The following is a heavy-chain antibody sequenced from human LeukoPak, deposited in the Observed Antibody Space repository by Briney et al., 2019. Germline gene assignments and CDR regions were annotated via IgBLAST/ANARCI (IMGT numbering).Heavy chain of an antibody. CDR1: GFTFSSYE. CDR2: ISSSGSTI. J-gene: IGHJ6*03. Sequence: GGSLRPSCAASGFTFSSYEMNWVRQAPGKGLEGVSYISSSGSTIYYADSVKGRFTISRDNAKNSLYLQMNSLRAEDTALYYCARVYGDPNYDYYYMDVCGKGTTVTVSS. V-gene: IGHV3-48*03. D-gene: IGHD4-17*01. CDR3: ARVYGDPNYDYYYMDV.